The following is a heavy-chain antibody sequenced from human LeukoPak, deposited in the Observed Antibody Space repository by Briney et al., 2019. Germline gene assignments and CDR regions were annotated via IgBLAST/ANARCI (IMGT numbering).Heavy chain of an antibody. CDR2: ISSSSSYI. J-gene: IGHJ5*02. Sequence: GGSLRLSCAASGFTFSSYSMNWVRQAPGKGLEWVSSISSSSSYIYYADSVKGRFTISRGNAKNSLYLQMNSLRAEDTAVYYCARDLRVTLGSIWFDPWGQGTLVTVSS. V-gene: IGHV3-21*01. CDR3: ARDLRVTLGSIWFDP. CDR1: GFTFSSYS. D-gene: IGHD3-10*01.